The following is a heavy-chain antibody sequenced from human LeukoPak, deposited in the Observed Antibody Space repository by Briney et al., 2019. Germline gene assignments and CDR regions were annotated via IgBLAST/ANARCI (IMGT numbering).Heavy chain of an antibody. CDR1: GFSLSTSGVG. D-gene: IGHD5-18*01. Sequence: SGPTLVNPTQTLTLTCTFSGFSLSTSGVGVGWIRQPPGKALEWLALIYWDDDKRYSPSLKSRLTITKDTSKNQVVLTMTNMDPVDTATYYCAHSRRGYSYGYLGPHAFDIWGQGTMVTVSS. V-gene: IGHV2-5*02. J-gene: IGHJ3*02. CDR2: IYWDDDK. CDR3: AHSRRGYSYGYLGPHAFDI.